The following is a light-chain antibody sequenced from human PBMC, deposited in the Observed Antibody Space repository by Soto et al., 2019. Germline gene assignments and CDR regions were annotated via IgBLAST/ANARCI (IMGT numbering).Light chain of an antibody. CDR1: QSVSSY. V-gene: IGKV3-11*01. CDR3: QQRSNWPRT. Sequence: DIVMTQSPATLSVSPGERATLSCRASQSVSSYLAWYQQKPGQAPRLLIYDASNRATGIPARFSGSGSGTDFTLTISSLESEDFAVYYCQQRSNWPRTFGQGTKVDIK. J-gene: IGKJ1*01. CDR2: DAS.